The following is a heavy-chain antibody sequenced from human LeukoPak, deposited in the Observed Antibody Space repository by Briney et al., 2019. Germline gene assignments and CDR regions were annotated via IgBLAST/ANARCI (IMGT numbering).Heavy chain of an antibody. Sequence: SETLSLTCAVYGGSFSGYYWSWIRQPPGKGLEWIGEINHSGSTNYNPSLKSRVTISVDTSKIQFSLKLSSVTAADTAVYYCARAGYSSSSAIYYYMDVWGKGTTVTVSS. CDR1: GGSFSGYY. V-gene: IGHV4-34*01. D-gene: IGHD6-6*01. CDR2: INHSGST. J-gene: IGHJ6*03. CDR3: ARAGYSSSSAIYYYMDV.